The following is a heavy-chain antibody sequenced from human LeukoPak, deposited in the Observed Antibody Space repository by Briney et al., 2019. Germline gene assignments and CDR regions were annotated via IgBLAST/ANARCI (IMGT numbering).Heavy chain of an antibody. D-gene: IGHD5-18*01. CDR2: IYYSGST. J-gene: IGHJ4*02. Sequence: PSETLSLTCTVSGGSISSSSYYWGWLRQPPGTGLEWIGSIYYSGSTYYNPSLKSRVTISVDTSKNQFSLKLSAVTAADTAVYYCARLLDSYFAPFDYWGQGTLVTVSS. V-gene: IGHV4-39*01. CDR1: GGSISSSSYY. CDR3: ARLLDSYFAPFDY.